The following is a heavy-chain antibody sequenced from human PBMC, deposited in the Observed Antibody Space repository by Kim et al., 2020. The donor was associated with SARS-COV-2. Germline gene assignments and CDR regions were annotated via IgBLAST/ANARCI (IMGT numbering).Heavy chain of an antibody. Sequence: GGSLRLSCAASGFTFTNAWMSWVRQAPGKGLEWAGRIKSKADGGTTDYAAPVKGRFTISRDDSKDTLYLQINSLKADDTAMYYCTTGGSGTIWDWGQGTLVTVSS. J-gene: IGHJ4*02. D-gene: IGHD3-10*01. V-gene: IGHV3-15*01. CDR3: TTGGSGTIWD. CDR1: GFTFTNAW. CDR2: IKSKADGGTT.